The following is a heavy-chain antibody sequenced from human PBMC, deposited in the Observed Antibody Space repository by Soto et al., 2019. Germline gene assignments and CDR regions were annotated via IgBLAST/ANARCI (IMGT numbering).Heavy chain of an antibody. CDR3: AKDQATMVRGVIIFDY. J-gene: IGHJ4*02. CDR1: GFTFSSYA. CDR2: ISGSGGST. D-gene: IGHD3-10*01. V-gene: IGHV3-23*01. Sequence: EVQLLESGGGLVQPGGSLRLSCAASGFTFSSYAMSWVRQAPGKGLEWVSAISGSGGSTYYADSVKGRFTISRDNSKNTLYLQMNSLRAEDTAVYYCAKDQATMVRGVIIFDYWGQGTLVTVSS.